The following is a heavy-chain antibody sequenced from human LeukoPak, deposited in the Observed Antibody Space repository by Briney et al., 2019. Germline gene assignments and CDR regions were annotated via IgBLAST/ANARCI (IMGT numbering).Heavy chain of an antibody. J-gene: IGHJ5*02. D-gene: IGHD6-13*01. Sequence: GGSLRLSCAASGFTFSSYAMSWVHQAPGKGLEWVSSITESGAYTYYADSVKGRFTISRDNSKNTLYLHMNSLKVEDTAVFYCAKDFSGSWQFDPWGQGTLATVSS. CDR2: ITESGAYT. V-gene: IGHV3-23*01. CDR1: GFTFSSYA. CDR3: AKDFSGSWQFDP.